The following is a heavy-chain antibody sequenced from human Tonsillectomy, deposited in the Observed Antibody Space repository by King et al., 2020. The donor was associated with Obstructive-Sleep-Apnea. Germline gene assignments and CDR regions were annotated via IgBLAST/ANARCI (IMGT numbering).Heavy chain of an antibody. CDR2: INAVNGNT. V-gene: IGHV1-3*01. CDR1: GYTFTSYA. J-gene: IGHJ3*02. CDR3: ARRGLGIAVAGGAFDI. Sequence: QLVQSGAEVKKPGASVKVSCKASGYTFTSYAMHWVRQAPVQRLEWMGWINAVNGNTKYSQKFQGRVTITRDTSASTAYMELSSLRSEDTAVYYCARRGLGIAVAGGAFDIWGQGTMVTVSS. D-gene: IGHD6-19*01.